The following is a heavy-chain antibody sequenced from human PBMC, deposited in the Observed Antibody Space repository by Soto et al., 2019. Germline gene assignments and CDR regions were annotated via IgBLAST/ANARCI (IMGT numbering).Heavy chain of an antibody. CDR1: GYTSSNYG. CDR3: ARDTPGEGEAMFDR. Sequence: ASVKISCRASGYTSSNYGSSCVRQAPAQGLEWMAWISAYNGNIKFAQKVQGRVTMTTDTFTSTAYMELRSLRSDDTAVYYCARDTPGEGEAMFDRCGQGTLLAVCS. J-gene: IGHJ5*02. V-gene: IGHV1-18*01. D-gene: IGHD1-26*01. CDR2: ISAYNGNI.